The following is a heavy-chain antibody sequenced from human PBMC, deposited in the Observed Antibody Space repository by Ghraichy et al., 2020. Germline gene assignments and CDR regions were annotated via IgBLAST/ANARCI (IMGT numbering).Heavy chain of an antibody. CDR3: ARWELLLPVFDY. Sequence: GGSLRLSCAASGFTFSSYSMNWVRQAPGKGLEWVSSISSSSSYIYYADSVKGRFTISRDNAKNSLYLQMNSLRAEDTAVYYCARWELLLPVFDYWGQGTLVTVSS. D-gene: IGHD1-26*01. CDR2: ISSSSSYI. J-gene: IGHJ4*02. CDR1: GFTFSSYS. V-gene: IGHV3-21*01.